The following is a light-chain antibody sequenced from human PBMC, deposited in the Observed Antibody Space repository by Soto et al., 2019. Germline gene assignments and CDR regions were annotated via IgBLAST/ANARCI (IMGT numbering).Light chain of an antibody. V-gene: IGKV1-9*01. CDR1: QGISTY. CDR3: QQSNSSPRT. J-gene: IGKJ1*01. CDR2: AAS. Sequence: IQLTQSPSSLSASVGDRVTITCRASQGISTYLTWYQQKPGKAPNLLIYAASTLQSEVPSRFSGSGSGTDFTLTISSLQPEDFATYYCQQSNSSPRTFGQGTKVDIK.